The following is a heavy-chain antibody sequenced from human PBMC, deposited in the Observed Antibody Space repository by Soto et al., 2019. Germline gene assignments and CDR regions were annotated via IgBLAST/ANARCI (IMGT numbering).Heavy chain of an antibody. D-gene: IGHD5-12*01. Sequence: EVHLLVSGGGSAQPGGSLRLSCGVSGFTLTNYAMSWVRQTPGKGLEWVSQISARGDRTYYADSVKGRFTISKDFSKNTLFLQMNSLRGEDSAVYYCEGSWTWGQGTMVTVSS. CDR3: EGSWT. J-gene: IGHJ3*01. CDR2: ISARGDRT. V-gene: IGHV3-23*01. CDR1: GFTLTNYA.